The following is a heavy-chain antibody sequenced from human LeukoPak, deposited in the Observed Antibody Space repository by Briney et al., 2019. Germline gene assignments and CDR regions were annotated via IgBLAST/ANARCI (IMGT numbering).Heavy chain of an antibody. CDR3: ARPRSGWYRDAFDI. Sequence: PGGSLRLSCAASGFTFSSYAMSWVRQAPGKGLEWVSAISGSGGSTYYADSVKGRFTISKDNSKNTLYLQMDSLRAEDTAVYYCARPRSGWYRDAFDIWGQGTMVTVSS. D-gene: IGHD6-19*01. CDR2: ISGSGGST. CDR1: GFTFSSYA. V-gene: IGHV3-23*01. J-gene: IGHJ3*02.